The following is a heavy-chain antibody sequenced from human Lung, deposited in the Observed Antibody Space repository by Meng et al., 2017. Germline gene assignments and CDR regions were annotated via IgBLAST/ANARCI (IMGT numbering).Heavy chain of an antibody. CDR2: INHSGST. J-gene: IGHJ4*02. Sequence: QVQLQPWGAGLLKPSVSLSLACVVSGGSFSDYYWSWSRQPPGKGVEWIGEINHSGSTNYNPSLESRATISVDTSQNNLSLKLSSVTAADSAVYYCARGPTTMAHDFDYWGQGTLVTVSS. D-gene: IGHD4-11*01. CDR3: ARGPTTMAHDFDY. V-gene: IGHV4-34*01. CDR1: GGSFSDYY.